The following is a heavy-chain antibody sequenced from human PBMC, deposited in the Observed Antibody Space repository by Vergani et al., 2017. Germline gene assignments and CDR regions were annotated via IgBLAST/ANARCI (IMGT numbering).Heavy chain of an antibody. CDR2: INPSGGST. J-gene: IGHJ6*02. D-gene: IGHD2-15*01. CDR3: ARDQERYCSGGSCYTTGGMDV. V-gene: IGHV1-46*01. Sequence: QVQLVQSGAEVKKPGASVKVSCKASGYTFTSYYMHWVRQAPGQGLEWMGIINPSGGSTSYAQKFQGRVTMTRDTSTSTVYMELSSLRSDDTAVYYCARDQERYCSGGSCYTTGGMDVWGQGTTVTVSS. CDR1: GYTFTSYY.